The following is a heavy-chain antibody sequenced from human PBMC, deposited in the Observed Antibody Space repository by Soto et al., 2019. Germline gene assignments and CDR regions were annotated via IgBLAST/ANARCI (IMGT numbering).Heavy chain of an antibody. CDR3: AGGPYSGSSTSLPYYSAMDV. CDR2: INPNSGGT. CDR1: GYSFACYY. V-gene: IGHV1-2*02. J-gene: IGHJ6*02. Sequence: ASVKVSCKASGYSFACYYMHWGRQAPGQGLEWMGWINPNSGGTNYAQKFQGRVTMTRDTSISTAYMEVNRLISDDTAVYYCAGGPYSGSSTSLPYYSAMDVWGQGTTVTVSS. D-gene: IGHD1-26*01.